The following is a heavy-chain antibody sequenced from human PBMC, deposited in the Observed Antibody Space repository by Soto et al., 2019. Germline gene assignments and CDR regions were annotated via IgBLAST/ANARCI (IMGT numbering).Heavy chain of an antibody. Sequence: QVQLVESGGGVVQPGTSLRLSCAASGFTFKTHAMHWFRQAPGKGLEWMAVIAYDGNEKFYADSVKGRFTISRDNYKNALYLQINTLRNEDTAVYYCGKDVGDYVPYYYGLGVWGQGTTVTVSS. CDR1: GFTFKTHA. D-gene: IGHD1-26*01. V-gene: IGHV3-30*18. CDR2: IAYDGNEK. J-gene: IGHJ6*02. CDR3: GKDVGDYVPYYYGLGV.